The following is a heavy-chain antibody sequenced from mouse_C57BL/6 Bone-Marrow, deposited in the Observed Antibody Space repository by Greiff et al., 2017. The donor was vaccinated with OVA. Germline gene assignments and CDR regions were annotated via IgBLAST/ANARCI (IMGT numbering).Heavy chain of an antibody. CDR2: IRNKANGYTT. CDR3: ARTTVVARGYYFDY. V-gene: IGHV7-3*01. J-gene: IGHJ2*01. CDR1: GFTFTDYY. D-gene: IGHD1-1*01. Sequence: VQLKESGGGLVQPGGSLSLSCAASGFTFTDYYMSWVRQPPGKALEWLGFIRNKANGYTTEYSASVKGRFTISRDNSQSILYLQMNALRAEDSATYYCARTTVVARGYYFDYWGQGTTLTVSS.